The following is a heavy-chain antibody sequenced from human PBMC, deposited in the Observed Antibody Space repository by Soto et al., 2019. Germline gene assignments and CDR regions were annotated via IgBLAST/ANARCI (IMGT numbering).Heavy chain of an antibody. CDR2: IYHSGST. Sequence: QVQLQESGPGLVKPSGTLSLTCAVSGGSISSSNWWSWVRQPPGKGLEWIGEIYHSGSTNYNPSLKSRVTISVDKSKNQFSLKLSSVTAADTAVYYCARDQWPAVAGTRCGMDVWGQGTTVTVSS. CDR3: ARDQWPAVAGTRCGMDV. D-gene: IGHD6-19*01. CDR1: GGSISSSNW. J-gene: IGHJ6*02. V-gene: IGHV4-4*02.